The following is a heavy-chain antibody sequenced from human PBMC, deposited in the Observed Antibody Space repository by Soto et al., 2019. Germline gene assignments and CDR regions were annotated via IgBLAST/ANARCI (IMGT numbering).Heavy chain of an antibody. Sequence: GSLRLSCVASGFTFGTYSMSWVRQAPGKGLEWVSSVNSRSTDIYYADSVKGRFTISRDNAKNSLYLQMNSLRAEDTGLYYCATEGAWQWLVYWGQGTLVTVSS. J-gene: IGHJ4*02. V-gene: IGHV3-21*06. D-gene: IGHD6-19*01. CDR1: GFTFGTYS. CDR3: ATEGAWQWLVY. CDR2: VNSRSTDI.